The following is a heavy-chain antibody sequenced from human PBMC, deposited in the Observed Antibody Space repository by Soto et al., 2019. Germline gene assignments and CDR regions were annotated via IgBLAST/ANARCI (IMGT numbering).Heavy chain of an antibody. J-gene: IGHJ4*02. V-gene: IGHV1-18*01. D-gene: IGHD6-19*01. CDR3: ARDWLAGYSSGYFVD. CDR1: GYTFTSYG. Sequence: ASVKVSCKASGYTFTSYGISWVRQAPGQGLEWMGWISAYNGNTNYAQKLQGRVTMTTDTSTSTAYMELRSLRSDDTAVYYCARDWLAGYSSGYFVDWGQGTLVTVSS. CDR2: ISAYNGNT.